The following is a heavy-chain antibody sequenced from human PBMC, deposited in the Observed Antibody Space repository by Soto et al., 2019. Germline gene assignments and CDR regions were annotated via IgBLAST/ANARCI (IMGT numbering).Heavy chain of an antibody. CDR3: ARLVRHAPGAKVAPKNAFDI. V-gene: IGHV4-31*03. CDR2: IYYSGST. Sequence: QVQLQESGPGLVKPSQTLSLTCTVSGGSISSGGYYWSWIRQHPGKGLEWIGYIYYSGSTYYYPSQKTRVTPTVDTSKVHVSLTLSSVPAADSALDYWARLVRHAPGAKVAPKNAFDIWGHGRMVTVSS. J-gene: IGHJ3*02. CDR1: GGSISSGGYY. D-gene: IGHD2-15*01.